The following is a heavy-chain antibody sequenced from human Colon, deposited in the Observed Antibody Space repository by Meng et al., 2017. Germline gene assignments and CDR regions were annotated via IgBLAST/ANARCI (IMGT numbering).Heavy chain of an antibody. D-gene: IGHD6-19*01. Sequence: HVRVVQSGLEVHTPSASMTVSGTASSNTFSDSFIHWLRQPPGQGLEWIGWFNPKSGGSNSAQRFNGRVTMTRDTSISTAYMELSRLGSDDTAVYYCARTAVAPRVEWFDPWGQGTLVTVSS. CDR3: ARTAVAPRVEWFDP. J-gene: IGHJ5*02. CDR1: SNTFSDSF. CDR2: FNPKSGGS. V-gene: IGHV1-2*02.